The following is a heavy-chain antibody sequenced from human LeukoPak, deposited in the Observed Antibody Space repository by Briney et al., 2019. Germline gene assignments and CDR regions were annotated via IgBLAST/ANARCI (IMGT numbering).Heavy chain of an antibody. V-gene: IGHV1-69*04. J-gene: IGHJ5*02. Sequence: SVKVSCKASGGTFSSYAISWVRQAPGQGLEWMGRIIPILGIANYAQKFQGRVTITADKSTSTAYMELSSPRSEDTAVYYCASNAWKNSHYYDSSGPNWFDPWGQGTLVTVSS. CDR3: ASNAWKNSHYYDSSGPNWFDP. D-gene: IGHD3-22*01. CDR1: GGTFSSYA. CDR2: IIPILGIA.